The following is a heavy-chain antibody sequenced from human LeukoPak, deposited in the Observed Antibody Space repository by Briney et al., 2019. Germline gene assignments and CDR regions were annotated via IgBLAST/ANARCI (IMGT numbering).Heavy chain of an antibody. Sequence: SETLSLTCTVSGGSISSGAYFWSWFRQHPEKGLEWIGHIYYSGSTYCNPSLKSRPTISIDKSKNQFSLKLSSVTVADTAVYFCARATSSWYPVGWFDPWGQGTLVTVSS. CDR2: IYYSGST. CDR3: ARATSSWYPVGWFDP. V-gene: IGHV4-31*03. D-gene: IGHD6-13*01. CDR1: GGSISSGAYF. J-gene: IGHJ5*02.